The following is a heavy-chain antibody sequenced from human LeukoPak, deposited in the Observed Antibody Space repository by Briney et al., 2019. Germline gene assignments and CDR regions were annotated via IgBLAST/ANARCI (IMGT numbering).Heavy chain of an antibody. D-gene: IGHD6-13*01. V-gene: IGHV4-34*01. Sequence: GSLRLSCAAYGLAFSKLAIGWVRQAPGKGLEWIGEINHSGSTNYNPSLKSRVTISVDTSKNQFSLKLSSVTAADTAVYYCARGKRGYSSSWYDYWGQGTLVTVSS. J-gene: IGHJ4*02. CDR1: GLAFSKLA. CDR2: INHSGST. CDR3: ARGKRGYSSSWYDY.